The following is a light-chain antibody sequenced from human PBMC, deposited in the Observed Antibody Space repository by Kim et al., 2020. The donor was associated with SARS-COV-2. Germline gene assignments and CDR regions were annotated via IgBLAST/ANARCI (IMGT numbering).Light chain of an antibody. CDR2: DAS. CDR1: RSVGSS. Sequence: SRGEGAPLSCGARRSVGSSLAWYQQKPGQAPRLLIYDASIRATGVPARFTGSGSGTEFTLTISSLQSEDFAVYFCQQYYTWSALTFGGGTKVDIK. J-gene: IGKJ4*01. CDR3: QQYYTWSALT. V-gene: IGKV3D-15*01.